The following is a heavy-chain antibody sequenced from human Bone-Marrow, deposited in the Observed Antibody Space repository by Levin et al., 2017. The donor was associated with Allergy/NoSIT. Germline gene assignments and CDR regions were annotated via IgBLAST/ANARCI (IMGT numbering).Heavy chain of an antibody. CDR2: ISGSGDIT. CDR1: GFTFSSYA. CDR3: LSWVFDY. V-gene: IGHV3-23*01. J-gene: IGHJ4*02. Sequence: SCAASGFTFSSYAMSWVRQAPGKGLEWVSAISGSGDITYYADSVKGRFTISRDNSKNTLYLQMNSLRAEDTAVYYCLSWVFDYWGQGTLVTVSS.